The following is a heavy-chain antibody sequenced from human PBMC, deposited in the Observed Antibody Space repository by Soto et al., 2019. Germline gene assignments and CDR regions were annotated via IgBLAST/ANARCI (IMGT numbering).Heavy chain of an antibody. CDR2: MNTNSGKS. V-gene: IGHV1-8*01. Sequence: QVQLVQWGAEVKKPGASVKVSCKASGYTFTSYDINWVRQATGQGVEWMGWMNTNSGKSGYAQKFRGRVPRTRNTSISTAYMELSSVGSEDISVYDWAMEKVGANDYWGQGTLVNVSP. CDR1: GYTFTSYD. CDR3: AMEKVGANDY. J-gene: IGHJ4*02. D-gene: IGHD1-26*01.